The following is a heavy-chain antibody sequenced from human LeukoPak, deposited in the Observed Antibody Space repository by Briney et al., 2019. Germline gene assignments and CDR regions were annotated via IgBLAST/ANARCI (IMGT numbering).Heavy chain of an antibody. Sequence: GGSLRLSCSASGFTFSDYTMTWVRQAPGKGLEWVSSISSSNSYIYYADSLKGRFTISRDNAKNSLYLQMNSLRVEDTAVYYCARGDLWLGHWGQGSLVTVSS. V-gene: IGHV3-21*01. CDR3: ARGDLWLGH. CDR2: ISSSNSYI. D-gene: IGHD3-10*01. J-gene: IGHJ4*02. CDR1: GFTFSDYT.